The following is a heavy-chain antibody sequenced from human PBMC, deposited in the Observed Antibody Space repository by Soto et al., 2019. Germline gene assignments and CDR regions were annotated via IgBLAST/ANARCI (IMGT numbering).Heavy chain of an antibody. CDR1: GFTFSDHA. D-gene: IGHD1-7*01. J-gene: IGHJ4*02. Sequence: EVQLMESGGGLVQPGRSLRLSCTASGFTFSDHAMSWVRQAPGKGLEWVGVIRSRGSGGTIQYAASVKDRFSISRDDSKSVAYLQMNSLKTEDTAVYYCIRGRLELGYWGQGTLVTVSS. CDR3: IRGRLELGY. V-gene: IGHV3-49*04. CDR2: IRSRGSGGTI.